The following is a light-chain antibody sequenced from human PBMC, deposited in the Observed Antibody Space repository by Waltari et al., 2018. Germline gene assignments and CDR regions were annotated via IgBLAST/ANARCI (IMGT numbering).Light chain of an antibody. CDR2: GAS. V-gene: IGKV3-20*01. J-gene: IGKJ4*01. CDR1: QSVSSSY. Sequence: EIVLTHSPGTLSLSPGARATLSCRASQSVSSSYLAWYQQKPGQAPRLLIYGASSRATGIPDRFSGSGSGTDFTLTISRLEPEDFAVYYCQQYGSSLLTFGGGTKVEIK. CDR3: QQYGSSLLT.